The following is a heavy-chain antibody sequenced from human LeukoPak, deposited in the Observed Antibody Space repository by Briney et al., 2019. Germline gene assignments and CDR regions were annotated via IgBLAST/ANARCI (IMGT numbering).Heavy chain of an antibody. Sequence: PSETLSLTCAVYGGSFSGYYWTWIRQPPGKGLEWIGEINHSGSSNYNPSLKSRVTISVDTSKNQFSLKLSSVTAADTAVFYCARHSPPHYDILTGYSTQLNWFHPWGQGTLVTVSS. CDR2: INHSGSS. D-gene: IGHD3-9*01. V-gene: IGHV4-34*01. CDR3: ARHSPPHYDILTGYSTQLNWFHP. J-gene: IGHJ5*02. CDR1: GGSFSGYY.